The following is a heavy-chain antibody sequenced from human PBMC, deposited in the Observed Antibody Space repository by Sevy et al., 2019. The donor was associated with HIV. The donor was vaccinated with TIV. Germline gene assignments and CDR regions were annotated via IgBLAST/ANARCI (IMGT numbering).Heavy chain of an antibody. V-gene: IGHV1-8*01. CDR1: GYTFSSYD. J-gene: IGHJ4*02. D-gene: IGHD6-19*01. Sequence: ASVKVSCKASGYTFSSYDIIWVRRATGQGLECMGWVSSRNGKTFYAQKFQGRVTMTRDTSTSTAYMELSALGSGDTVVYFCARHNYQWQLDYWGQGTLVTVSS. CDR3: ARHNYQWQLDY. CDR2: VSSRNGKT.